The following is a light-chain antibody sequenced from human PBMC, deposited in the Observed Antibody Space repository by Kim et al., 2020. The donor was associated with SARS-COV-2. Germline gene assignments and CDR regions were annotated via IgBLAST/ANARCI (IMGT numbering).Light chain of an antibody. V-gene: IGLV3-21*04. CDR2: YDS. J-gene: IGLJ2*01. Sequence: SYELTQPPSVSVAPGKTARITCGGNNIGSKSVHWYQQKPGQAPVLVIYYDSDRPSGIPERFSGSNSGNTATLTISRVEAGDEADHYCQAWDSSSDVVFG. CDR3: QAWDSSSDVV. CDR1: NIGSKS.